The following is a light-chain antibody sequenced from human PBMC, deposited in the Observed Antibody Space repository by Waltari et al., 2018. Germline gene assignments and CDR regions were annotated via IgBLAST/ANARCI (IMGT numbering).Light chain of an antibody. CDR1: QGIRND. J-gene: IGKJ2*01. CDR3: LQDYNYPYT. V-gene: IGKV1-6*01. CDR2: AAS. Sequence: AIQMTQSPPSLSASVGDRVTITCRASQGIRNDLGWYQHKPGKAPKLLIYAASSLQSGVPSRFSGSGSGTDFTLTISSLQPEDFATYYCLQDYNYPYTFGQGTKLEIK.